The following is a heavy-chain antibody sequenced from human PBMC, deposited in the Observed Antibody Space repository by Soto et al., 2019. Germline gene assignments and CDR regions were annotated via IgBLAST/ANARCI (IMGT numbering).Heavy chain of an antibody. V-gene: IGHV4-4*07. CDR2: INATGTT. CDR3: VRDGTKTLRDWFDP. CDR1: GASISGYY. Sequence: SETLSLTCNVSGASISGYYWSWIRKSAGKGLEWIGRINATGTTDYNPSLTRRVMMPVDTSKKQFSLRLRSVTAADTAVYYCVRDGTKTLRDWFDPWGQGISVTVSS. D-gene: IGHD1-1*01. J-gene: IGHJ5*02.